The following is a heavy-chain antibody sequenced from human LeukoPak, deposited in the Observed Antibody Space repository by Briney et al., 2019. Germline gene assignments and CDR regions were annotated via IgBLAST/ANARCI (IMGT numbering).Heavy chain of an antibody. CDR2: IFHSGST. CDR1: GGSISSSSYY. J-gene: IGHJ4*02. D-gene: IGHD6-19*01. Sequence: KPSETLSLTCTVSGGSISSSSYYWGWIRQPPGKGLEWIGEIFHSGSTHYNPSLKSRVTISVDTSKNQFSLILTSVTDADTAVYYCATSSGWYRYDSWGQGTLVTVSS. V-gene: IGHV4-39*07. CDR3: ATSSGWYRYDS.